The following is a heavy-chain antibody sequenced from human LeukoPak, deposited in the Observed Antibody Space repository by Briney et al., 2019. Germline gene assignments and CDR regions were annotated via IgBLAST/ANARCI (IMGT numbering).Heavy chain of an antibody. Sequence: SVKVSCKASGGTFSSYAISWVRQAPGQGLEWMGGIIPIFGTANYAQKFQGRVTITTDETTSTAYMELSSLRSEDTAVYYCARVGGAARSYFDYWGQGTLVTVSS. V-gene: IGHV1-69*05. CDR1: GGTFSSYA. D-gene: IGHD6-6*01. CDR3: ARVGGAARSYFDY. J-gene: IGHJ4*02. CDR2: IIPIFGTA.